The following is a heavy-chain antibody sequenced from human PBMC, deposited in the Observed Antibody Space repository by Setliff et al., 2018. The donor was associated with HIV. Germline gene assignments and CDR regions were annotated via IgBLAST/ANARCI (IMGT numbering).Heavy chain of an antibody. J-gene: IGHJ4*02. V-gene: IGHV2-5*01. CDR2: IYWNDDK. D-gene: IGHD1-26*01. CDR3: THRRRRVGLVGATQPYYFDY. Sequence: SGPTLVNPTQTLTLTCTFSGFSLTTSGVGVGWIRQPPGRALEWLALIYWNDDKRYSPSLRSRLTITKDTSKDQVVLTMTNMDPVDTATYYCTHRRRRVGLVGATQPYYFDYWGQGTLVTVSS. CDR1: GFSLTTSGVG.